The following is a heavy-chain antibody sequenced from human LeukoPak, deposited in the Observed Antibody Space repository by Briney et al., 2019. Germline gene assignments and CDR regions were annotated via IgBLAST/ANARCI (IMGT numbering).Heavy chain of an antibody. V-gene: IGHV1-46*01. CDR1: GYTFTSYY. CDR3: AREVATTYFDY. D-gene: IGHD5-24*01. J-gene: IGHJ4*02. CDR2: INPSGGST. Sequence: ASVKVSCKASGYTFTSYYMHWVRQAPGQGLEWMGIINPSGGSTSYAQKFQGRVTMTRDTSTSTAYMELSSLRSEDTAVYYCAREVATTYFDYWGQGTLVTVSS.